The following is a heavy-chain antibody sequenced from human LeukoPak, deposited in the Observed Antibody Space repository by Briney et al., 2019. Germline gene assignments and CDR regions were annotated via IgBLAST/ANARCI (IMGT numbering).Heavy chain of an antibody. CDR1: GGSISSYY. CDR3: ARSRYYYGSGSYPFDY. D-gene: IGHD3-10*01. V-gene: IGHV4-4*07. Sequence: PSETLSLTCTVSGGSISSYYWSWTRQPAGKGLEWTGRIYTSGSTNYNPSLKSRVTMSVDTSKNQFSLKLSSVTAADTAVYYCARSRYYYGSGSYPFDYWGQGTLVTVSS. J-gene: IGHJ4*02. CDR2: IYTSGST.